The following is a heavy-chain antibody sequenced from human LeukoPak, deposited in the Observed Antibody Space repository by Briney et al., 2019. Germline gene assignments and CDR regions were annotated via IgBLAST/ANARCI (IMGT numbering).Heavy chain of an antibody. J-gene: IGHJ4*02. Sequence: GGSLRLSCAASGFTFSSYAMSWVRQAPGKGLEWVSAISGSGGSTYYADSVKGRFTISRDNSKNTLYLQMNSLRAEDTAVYYCARALCGGDCYQYYYDSSGYYPTDYWGQGTLVTVSS. D-gene: IGHD3-22*01. CDR1: GFTFSSYA. CDR3: ARALCGGDCYQYYYDSSGYYPTDY. CDR2: ISGSGGST. V-gene: IGHV3-23*01.